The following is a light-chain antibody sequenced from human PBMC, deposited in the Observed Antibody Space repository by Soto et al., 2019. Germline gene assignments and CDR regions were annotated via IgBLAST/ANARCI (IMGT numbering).Light chain of an antibody. J-gene: IGLJ1*01. Sequence: QSVLTQPASVSGSPGQSITSSCTGTSSDVGGYNYVSWYQQHPGKAPKLMIYDVSNRPSGVSNRFSGSKSGNTASLTISGLQAEDEADYYCSSYTSSSINYVFGTGTKVTVL. V-gene: IGLV2-14*01. CDR1: SSDVGGYNY. CDR3: SSYTSSSINYV. CDR2: DVS.